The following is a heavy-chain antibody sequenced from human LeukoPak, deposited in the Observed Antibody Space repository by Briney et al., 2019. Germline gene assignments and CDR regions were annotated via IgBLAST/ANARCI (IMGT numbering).Heavy chain of an antibody. CDR1: GGTFSRYA. J-gene: IGHJ4*02. CDR3: ARGLGYCTNGVRSDDY. Sequence: GASVKVSCKASGGTFSRYAISWVRQAPGQGLERMGRIIPIFGTANYAQKFQGRVTITTDESTSTAYMELSSLRSEDTAVYYCARGLGYCTNGVRSDDYWGQGTLVTVSS. D-gene: IGHD2-8*01. CDR2: IIPIFGTA. V-gene: IGHV1-69*05.